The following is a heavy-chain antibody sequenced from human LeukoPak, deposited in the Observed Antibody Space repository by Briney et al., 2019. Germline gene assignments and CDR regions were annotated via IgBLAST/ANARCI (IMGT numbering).Heavy chain of an antibody. Sequence: PGGSLRLSCAASGFTVSSNYMSWVRQAPGKGLEWVSVIYSGGSTYYADSVKGRFTISRDNSKNTLYLQMNSLRAEATAVYYCARDFRARRYGSGSYSVYWGQGTLVTVSS. CDR1: GFTVSSNY. J-gene: IGHJ4*02. CDR3: ARDFRARRYGSGSYSVY. CDR2: IYSGGST. V-gene: IGHV3-53*01. D-gene: IGHD3-10*01.